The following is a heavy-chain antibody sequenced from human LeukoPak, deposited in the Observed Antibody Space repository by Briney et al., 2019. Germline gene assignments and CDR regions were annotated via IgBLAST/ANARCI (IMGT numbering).Heavy chain of an antibody. V-gene: IGHV3-21*01. D-gene: IGHD2-2*01. CDR1: GFTFSSYS. CDR2: ISSSSSYI. Sequence: GGSLRLSCAASGFTFSSYSMNWVRQAPGKGLEWVSSISSSSSYIYYADSVKGRFTISRDNAKNSLYLQMNSLRAEDTAVYYCARAAWGPAASYNDYWGQGTLVTVSS. CDR3: ARAAWGPAASYNDY. J-gene: IGHJ4*02.